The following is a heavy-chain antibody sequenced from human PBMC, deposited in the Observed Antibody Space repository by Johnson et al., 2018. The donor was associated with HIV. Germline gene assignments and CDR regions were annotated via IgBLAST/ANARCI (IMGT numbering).Heavy chain of an antibody. CDR2: IYSGGRT. CDR3: ASEPITRYGRGPDAFDV. Sequence: VQLVESGGGLMQPGGSLRLSCVASGFTVSNNFMSWVRQAPGKGLEWVSVIYSGGRTYYTDSVKGRFTISRDTAKNTLSLQMNSPRVEDTAVYYCASEPITRYGRGPDAFDVWGQGTVVTVSS. V-gene: IGHV3-53*01. CDR1: GFTVSNNF. J-gene: IGHJ3*01. D-gene: IGHD1-26*01.